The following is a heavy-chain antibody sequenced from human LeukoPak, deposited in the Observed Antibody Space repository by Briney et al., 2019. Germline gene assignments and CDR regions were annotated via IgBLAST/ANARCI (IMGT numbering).Heavy chain of an antibody. D-gene: IGHD2-21*02. CDR3: ARGGLAYCGGDCYWFDY. J-gene: IGHJ4*02. CDR1: GFTFSNSA. Sequence: GGTLRLSCAASGFTFSNSAMTWVRQAPGKGLEWVSTISGSGGTIYYADSVKGRFTISRDNAKNSLYLQMNSLRAEDTAVYYCARGGLAYCGGDCYWFDYWGQGTLVTVSS. CDR2: ISGSGGTI. V-gene: IGHV3-23*01.